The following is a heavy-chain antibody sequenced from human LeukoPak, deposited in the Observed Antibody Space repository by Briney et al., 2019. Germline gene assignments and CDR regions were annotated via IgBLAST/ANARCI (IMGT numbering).Heavy chain of an antibody. CDR3: ARKSYSYGYAGWFDP. CDR2: IFPGDSDT. V-gene: IGHV5-51*01. Sequence: GESLKISCKGSGYSFTRHWIGWVRQMPGKGLEWMGIIFPGDSDTRYSPSFQGQVTISADESISTAHLQWSSLKASDTAMYYCARKSYSYGYAGWFDPWGQGTLVTVSS. CDR1: GYSFTRHW. D-gene: IGHD5-18*01. J-gene: IGHJ5*02.